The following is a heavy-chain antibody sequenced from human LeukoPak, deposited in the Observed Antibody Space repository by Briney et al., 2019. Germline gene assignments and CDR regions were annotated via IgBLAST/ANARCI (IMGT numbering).Heavy chain of an antibody. CDR2: ISAYNGNT. J-gene: IGHJ4*02. CDR3: ARVNGGYSYGREGLGGRGPFDY. CDR1: GYTFTSYG. Sequence: GASVTVSCKASGYTFTSYGISWVRQAPGQGLEWMGWISAYNGNTNYAQKLQGRVTMTTDTSTSTAYMELRSLRSDDTAVYYCARVNGGYSYGREGLGGRGPFDYWGQGTLVTVSS. V-gene: IGHV1-18*01. D-gene: IGHD5-18*01.